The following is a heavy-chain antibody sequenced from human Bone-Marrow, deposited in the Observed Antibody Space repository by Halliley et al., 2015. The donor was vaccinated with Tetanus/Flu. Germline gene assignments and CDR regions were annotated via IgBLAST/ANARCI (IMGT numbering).Heavy chain of an antibody. V-gene: IGHV3-9*01. J-gene: IGHJ4*02. CDR1: GFSFDAYA. Sequence: SLRLSCAASGFSFDAYAMHWVRQAPGKGLEWVSGISWTGGSIGYADSVQGRFTISRDNAKSLLFLEMRSLRPEDTALYFCTRDIKDYTNWYLLAYWGQGTLVTVSS. CDR2: ISWTGGSI. D-gene: IGHD4-4*01. CDR3: TRDIKDYTNWYLLAY.